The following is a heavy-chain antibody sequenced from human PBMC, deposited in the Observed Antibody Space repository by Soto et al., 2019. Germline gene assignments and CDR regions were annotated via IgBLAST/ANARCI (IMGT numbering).Heavy chain of an antibody. Sequence: EASVKVSCKASGYTFTSYGISWVRQAPGQGLEWMGWISAYNGNTNYAQKLQGRVTMTTDTSTSTAYMELRSLRSDDTAVYYCARTFETWIQLWLLTDYWGQGTLVTVSS. CDR2: ISAYNGNT. D-gene: IGHD5-18*01. CDR1: GYTFTSYG. CDR3: ARTFETWIQLWLLTDY. V-gene: IGHV1-18*01. J-gene: IGHJ4*02.